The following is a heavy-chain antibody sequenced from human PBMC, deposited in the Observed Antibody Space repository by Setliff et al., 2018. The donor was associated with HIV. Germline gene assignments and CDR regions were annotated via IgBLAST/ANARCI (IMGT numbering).Heavy chain of an antibody. CDR2: IHYTGNT. Sequence: SVTLSLTCTVSGASISSYYWSWIRQPPGKGLEWIGFIHYTGNTNYNPSLKSRVTMSTDTSKNQLSLKLNSVTAADTAVYYCARHWNYDTGLDPFDIWGQGTMVTVSS. CDR1: GASISSYY. J-gene: IGHJ3*02. D-gene: IGHD3-22*01. V-gene: IGHV4-59*08. CDR3: ARHWNYDTGLDPFDI.